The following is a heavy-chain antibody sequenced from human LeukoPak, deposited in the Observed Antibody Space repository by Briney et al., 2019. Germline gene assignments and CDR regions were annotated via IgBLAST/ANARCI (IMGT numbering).Heavy chain of an antibody. D-gene: IGHD3-10*01. Sequence: GGSLRLSCAASGFPFSAHWMHWVRQAPGKGLVWVSTINTDGSVTTHADSVKGRSTISRDNAENTLYLQMNSLRGEDTAVYYCAKDYYYGQTDSWGQGTLVTVSS. CDR1: GFPFSAHW. CDR3: AKDYYYGQTDS. J-gene: IGHJ4*02. CDR2: INTDGSVT. V-gene: IGHV3-74*03.